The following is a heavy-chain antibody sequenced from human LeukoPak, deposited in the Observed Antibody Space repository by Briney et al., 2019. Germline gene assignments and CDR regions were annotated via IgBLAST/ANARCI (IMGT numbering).Heavy chain of an antibody. CDR2: VYHSGTT. V-gene: IGHV4-59*08. D-gene: IGHD3-10*01. Sequence: PSETLSLTCTVSSGSIRIYYCSWIRQPPGRGLEWIGYVYHSGTTHYNPSLKSRVSISVDTSKNQFSLKLSSVTATDTAVYYCARYSSGTSFSFDFWGQGSLVTVSS. CDR1: SGSIRIYY. CDR3: ARYSSGTSFSFDF. J-gene: IGHJ4*02.